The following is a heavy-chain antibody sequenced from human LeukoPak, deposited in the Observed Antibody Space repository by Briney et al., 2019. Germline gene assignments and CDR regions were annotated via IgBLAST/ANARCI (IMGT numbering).Heavy chain of an antibody. Sequence: GRSLRLSCAASGFTFSSYGMHWVRQAPGKGLEWVTVIWYDGSNKYYADSVKGRFNIYRDNSKNTLYLQMNSLRAEDTAVYYCVRSSMAAAGPFDYWGEGILVSVSS. J-gene: IGHJ4*02. D-gene: IGHD6-13*01. CDR2: IWYDGSNK. CDR1: GFTFSSYG. CDR3: VRSSMAAAGPFDY. V-gene: IGHV3-33*01.